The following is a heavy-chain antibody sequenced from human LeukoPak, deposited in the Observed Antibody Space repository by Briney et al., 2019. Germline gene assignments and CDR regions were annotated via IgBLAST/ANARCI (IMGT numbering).Heavy chain of an antibody. D-gene: IGHD2-2*01. Sequence: ASVKVSCKASGYTFTSYYMHWARQAPGQGLEWMGIINPSGGSTSYAQKFQGRVTMTRDTSTSTVYMELSSLRSEDTAVYYCAKDCSSTSCYDAFDIWGQGTMVTVSS. CDR3: AKDCSSTSCYDAFDI. CDR2: INPSGGST. J-gene: IGHJ3*02. V-gene: IGHV1-46*01. CDR1: GYTFTSYY.